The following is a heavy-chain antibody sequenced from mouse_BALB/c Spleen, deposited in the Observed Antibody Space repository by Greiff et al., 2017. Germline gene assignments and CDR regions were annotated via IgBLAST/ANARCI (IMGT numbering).Heavy chain of an antibody. J-gene: IGHJ3*01. Sequence: VQLQQSGAELVKPGASVKLSCKTSGYTFTSYWIQWVKQRPGQGLGWIGEIFPGTGTTYYNEKFKGKATLTIDTSSSTAYMQLSSLTSEDSAVYFCARGNYYGEFAYWGQGTLVTVSA. V-gene: IGHV1S132*01. D-gene: IGHD1-2*01. CDR3: ARGNYYGEFAY. CDR1: GYTFTSYW. CDR2: IFPGTGTT.